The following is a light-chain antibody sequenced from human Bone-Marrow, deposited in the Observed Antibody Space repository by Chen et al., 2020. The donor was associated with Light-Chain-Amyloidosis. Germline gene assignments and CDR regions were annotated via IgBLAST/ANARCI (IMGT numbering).Light chain of an antibody. V-gene: IGLV3-21*02. CDR3: QVWDRSSDRPV. J-gene: IGLJ3*02. Sequence: SYVRTQPSSVSVAPGQTATIGCGGNNMGSTSVHWYQQTPGQAPLLVVYDDRNRPSGIPERLSGSNSGNTATLTISRVEAGDEADYDCQVWDRSSDRPVFGGGTKLTVL. CDR2: DDR. CDR1: NMGSTS.